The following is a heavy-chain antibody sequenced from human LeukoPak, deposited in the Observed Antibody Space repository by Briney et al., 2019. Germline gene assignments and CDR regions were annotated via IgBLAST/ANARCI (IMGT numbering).Heavy chain of an antibody. Sequence: TGGSLRLSCTASGFTFGTYDMSWVRQAPGKGLEWVSTVRVNGRSTYYADSVKGRFTISRDDSKNTLYLQMNSLRAEDTALYYCAKPGEPSSYYFDYWGQGALVTVSS. V-gene: IGHV3-23*01. CDR3: AKPGEPSSYYFDY. J-gene: IGHJ4*02. D-gene: IGHD1-14*01. CDR1: GFTFGTYD. CDR2: VRVNGRST.